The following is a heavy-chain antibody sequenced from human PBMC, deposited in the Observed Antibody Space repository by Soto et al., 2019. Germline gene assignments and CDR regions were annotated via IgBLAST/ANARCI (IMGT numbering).Heavy chain of an antibody. CDR3: ARDYPPYSSGWYWDAFDI. J-gene: IGHJ3*02. CDR2: IIPIFGTA. D-gene: IGHD6-19*01. Sequence: SVKVSCKASGGTFSSYAISWVRQAPGQGLEWMAGIIPIFGTANYAQKFQGRVTITADESTSTAYMELSSLRSEDTAVYYCARDYPPYSSGWYWDAFDIWGQGTMVTVSS. CDR1: GGTFSSYA. V-gene: IGHV1-69*13.